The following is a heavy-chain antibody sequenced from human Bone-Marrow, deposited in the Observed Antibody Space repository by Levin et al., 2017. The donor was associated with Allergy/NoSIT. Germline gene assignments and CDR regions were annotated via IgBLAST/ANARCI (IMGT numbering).Heavy chain of an antibody. Sequence: SETLSLTCTVSGGSISSYYWSWIRQPPGKGLEWIGYIYYSGSTNYNPSLTSRVTIPVDTSKNQFPLNLSSVTAADTAVYYWARDRPGIAAASRGFDIRGQGTMVTVS. V-gene: IGHV4-59*01. CDR2: IYYSGST. CDR3: ARDRPGIAAASRGFDI. D-gene: IGHD6-13*01. J-gene: IGHJ3*02. CDR1: GGSISSYY.